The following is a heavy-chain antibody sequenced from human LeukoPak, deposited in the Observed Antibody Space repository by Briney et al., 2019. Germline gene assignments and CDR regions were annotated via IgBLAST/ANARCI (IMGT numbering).Heavy chain of an antibody. CDR1: GFTFSTFW. CDR3: ARDVGGSLDY. D-gene: IGHD1-26*01. CDR2: IKGDESAR. J-gene: IGHJ4*02. Sequence: GGSLRLSCAASGFTFSTFWMAWVRQAPGQGREWVANIKGDESARHQADSVKGRFTISRDNAKKSVYLQMSSLRGEDTAVYYCARDVGGSLDYWGQGTLVTVSS. V-gene: IGHV3-7*01.